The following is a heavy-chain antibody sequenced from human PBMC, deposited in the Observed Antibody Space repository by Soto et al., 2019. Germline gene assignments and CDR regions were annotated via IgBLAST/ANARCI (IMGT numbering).Heavy chain of an antibody. CDR3: ANQYYYDSGKYYTS. CDR2: ISGSADST. CDR1: GFSFSSFA. Sequence: PGGSLRLSCAASGFSFSSFAMNWVRQAPGKGLEWVSIISGSADSTFYADSVKGRSTISRDNSKSTLYLQINSLRAEDTAVYYCANQYYYDSGKYYTSWGQGTLVTVSS. J-gene: IGHJ5*02. V-gene: IGHV3-23*01. D-gene: IGHD3-10*01.